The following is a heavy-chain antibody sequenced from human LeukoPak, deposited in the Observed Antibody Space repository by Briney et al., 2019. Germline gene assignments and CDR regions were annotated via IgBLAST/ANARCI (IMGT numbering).Heavy chain of an antibody. Sequence: SETLSLTCTVSGGSISSYYWSWIRQPAGKGLEWIGRIYTSGSTNYNPSLKSRVTMSVDTSKNQFSLKLSSVTAADTAVYYCARGGNIAVAGYFDLWGRGTLVTVSS. CDR3: ARGGNIAVAGYFDL. CDR2: IYTSGST. V-gene: IGHV4-4*07. J-gene: IGHJ2*01. CDR1: GGSISSYY. D-gene: IGHD6-19*01.